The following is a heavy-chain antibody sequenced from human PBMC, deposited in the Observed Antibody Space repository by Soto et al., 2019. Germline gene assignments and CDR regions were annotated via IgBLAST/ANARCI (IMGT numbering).Heavy chain of an antibody. Sequence: SETLSLTCTVSGGSISSSSYYWGWIRQPPGKGLEWIGSIYYSGSTYYNPSLKSRVTISVDTSKNQFSLKLSSVTAADTAVYYCARGQRGYSYGLYCYYYGMDVWGQGTTVTVSS. V-gene: IGHV4-39*01. D-gene: IGHD5-18*01. CDR2: IYYSGST. CDR3: ARGQRGYSYGLYCYYYGMDV. J-gene: IGHJ6*02. CDR1: GGSISSSSYY.